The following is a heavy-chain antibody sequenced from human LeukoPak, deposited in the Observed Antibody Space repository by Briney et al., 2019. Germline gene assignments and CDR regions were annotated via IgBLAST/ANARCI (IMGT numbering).Heavy chain of an antibody. V-gene: IGHV3-66*01. CDR1: GFTVSSNY. CDR3: ARDSVVMGDALDI. Sequence: TGGSLRLSCAASGFTVSSNYMSWVRQAPGKGLEWVSVIYSGGSTYYADSVKGRFTISRDNSKNTLYLQVNSLRAEDTAVYYCARDSVVMGDALDIWGQGTMVTVS. D-gene: IGHD4-23*01. CDR2: IYSGGST. J-gene: IGHJ3*02.